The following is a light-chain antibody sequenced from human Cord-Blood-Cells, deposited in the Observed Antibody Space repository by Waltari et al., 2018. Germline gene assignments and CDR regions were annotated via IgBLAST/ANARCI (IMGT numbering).Light chain of an antibody. CDR1: QRISSY. V-gene: IGKV1-39*01. Sequence: DIQMTQSPSSLSASVGDRVTITCRASQRISSYLNWYQQKPGNAPKHLIYSASSLQSGVTSRFSGSGSGADFTLTISSLQPEDFATYCGQQSYSTPYTFGQGTKLEIK. J-gene: IGKJ2*01. CDR3: QQSYSTPYT. CDR2: SAS.